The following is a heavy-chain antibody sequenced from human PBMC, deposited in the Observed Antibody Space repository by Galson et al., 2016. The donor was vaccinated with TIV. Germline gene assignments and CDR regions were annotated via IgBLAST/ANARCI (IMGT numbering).Heavy chain of an antibody. D-gene: IGHD3-22*01. CDR1: GDIFSSYA. Sequence: SVKVSCKASGDIFSSYAITWVRQAPGQGLEWMGGVIPIFGTSNFAQRFQGRVTIVADDSTGTAYMELSGLRSEDTAVYYCVKDSLLYYDSSGHYSHWGQGTLVTVSS. V-gene: IGHV1-69*13. CDR2: VIPIFGTS. J-gene: IGHJ4*02. CDR3: VKDSLLYYDSSGHYSH.